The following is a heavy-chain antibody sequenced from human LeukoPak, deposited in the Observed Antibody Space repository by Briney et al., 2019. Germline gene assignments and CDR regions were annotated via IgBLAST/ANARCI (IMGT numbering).Heavy chain of an antibody. V-gene: IGHV3-30*18. CDR3: AKDWLLVD. CDR1: GFNFSSYG. Sequence: PGGSLRLSCAASGFNFSSYGMHWVRQAPGMGLEWVAIISYDGSNKYYADSVKGRFTISRDNSKNTLYLQMHSLRAEDTAVYYCAKDWLLVDWGQGTLVTVSS. J-gene: IGHJ4*02. D-gene: IGHD3-22*01. CDR2: ISYDGSNK.